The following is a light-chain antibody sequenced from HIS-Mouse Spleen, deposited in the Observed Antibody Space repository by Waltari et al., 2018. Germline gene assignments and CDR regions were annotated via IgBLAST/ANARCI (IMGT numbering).Light chain of an antibody. Sequence: EIVMTQSPATLSVSPGERATLSCRASQSGSSNLAWYQQKPGQAPRVTIHGASNRATGIPARFSGSGFGTEFTLTIRRMQSEDFAVYYCQQYNNWPPVTFGGGTKVEIK. V-gene: IGKV3-15*01. J-gene: IGKJ4*01. CDR3: QQYNNWPPVT. CDR2: GAS. CDR1: QSGSSN.